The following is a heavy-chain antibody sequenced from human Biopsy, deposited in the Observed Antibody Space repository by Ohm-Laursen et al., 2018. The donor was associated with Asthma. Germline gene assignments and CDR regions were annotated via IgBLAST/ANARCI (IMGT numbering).Heavy chain of an antibody. D-gene: IGHD3-3*01. V-gene: IGHV3-7*01. CDR3: ARTFHFWSPYHAEHYQL. CDR2: IKHDGSEK. CDR1: GFTFGAYC. J-gene: IGHJ1*01. Sequence: SLRLSCTASGFTFGAYCMSWVRQVPGQGLEWVANIKHDGSEKNHVDSLKGRFTISRDNAKNLLFLQMNSLRAEDTAVYYCARTFHFWSPYHAEHYQLWGQGTLVTVPS.